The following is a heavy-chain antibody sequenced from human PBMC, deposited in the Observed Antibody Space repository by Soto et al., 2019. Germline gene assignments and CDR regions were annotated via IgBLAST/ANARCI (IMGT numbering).Heavy chain of an antibody. D-gene: IGHD2-21*01. CDR3: ARVKGDNGGYYYYYGMDV. V-gene: IGHV3-7*05. Sequence: PGGSLRLSCAASGFTFSSYWMSWVRQAPGKGLEWVANIKQDGSEKYYVDYVKGRFTISRDNAKNSLYLQMNSLRAEETAVYYFARVKGDNGGYYYYYGMDVWGQGTRVTVSS. CDR2: IKQDGSEK. CDR1: GFTFSSYW. J-gene: IGHJ6*02.